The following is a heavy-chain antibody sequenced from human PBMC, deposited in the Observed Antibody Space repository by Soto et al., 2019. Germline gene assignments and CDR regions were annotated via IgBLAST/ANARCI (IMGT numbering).Heavy chain of an antibody. Sequence: QVQLVESGGGVVQPGRSLRLSCAASGFTFSSYAMHWVRQAPGKGLEWVTVISYDGSNKYYADSVKGRFTISRDNSKNTLYLQMNSLRAEDTAVYYCARDKRAAIRWVWVAAAGTFDYWGQGTLVTVSS. CDR1: GFTFSSYA. CDR3: ARDKRAAIRWVWVAAAGTFDY. D-gene: IGHD6-13*01. CDR2: ISYDGSNK. J-gene: IGHJ4*02. V-gene: IGHV3-30-3*01.